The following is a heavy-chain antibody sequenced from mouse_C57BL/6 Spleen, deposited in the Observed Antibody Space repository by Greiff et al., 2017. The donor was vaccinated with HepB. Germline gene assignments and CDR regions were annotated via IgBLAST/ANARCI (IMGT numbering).Heavy chain of an antibody. CDR3: ARNWGTNYAEYFDY. Sequence: VQLVESGPGLGAPSQSLSITCTVSGFSLTSYAISWVRQPPGKGLEWLGVIWTGGGTKYNSALKSRLSISKDNSKSQVFLKMNSLQTDDTARYYCARNWGTNYAEYFDYWGQGTTLTVSS. D-gene: IGHD5-5*01. CDR1: GFSLTSYA. J-gene: IGHJ2*01. CDR2: IWTGGGT. V-gene: IGHV2-9-1*01.